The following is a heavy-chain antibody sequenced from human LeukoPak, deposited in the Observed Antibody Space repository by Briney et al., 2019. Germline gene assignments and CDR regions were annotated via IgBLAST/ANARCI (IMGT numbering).Heavy chain of an antibody. Sequence: GGSLRLSCEASGLIFSSYGMHWVRQAPGKGLEWVAVISSDGNNTNYADSVKGRFTISRDNSKNTLYLQMDSLRAEDTAVYYCAKDSGSGRGLYYYGMDVWGKGTTVPVSS. CDR1: GLIFSSYG. CDR3: AKDSGSGRGLYYYGMDV. CDR2: ISSDGNNT. J-gene: IGHJ6*04. D-gene: IGHD3-10*01. V-gene: IGHV3-30*18.